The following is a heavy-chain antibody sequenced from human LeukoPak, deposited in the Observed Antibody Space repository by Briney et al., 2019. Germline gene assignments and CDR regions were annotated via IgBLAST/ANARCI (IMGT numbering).Heavy chain of an antibody. CDR1: GFTFSSYW. CDR3: ARGERVDGMDV. V-gene: IGHV3-74*01. J-gene: IGHJ6*02. Sequence: PAGSRRLSCAASGFTFSSYWMHWVRQAPGKWLVWVSRINSDGSSTSYAGSVKGRFTISRDNAKNTLYLQMNSLRAEDTAVYYCARGERVDGMDVWGQGTTVTVSS. D-gene: IGHD1-1*01. CDR2: INSDGSST.